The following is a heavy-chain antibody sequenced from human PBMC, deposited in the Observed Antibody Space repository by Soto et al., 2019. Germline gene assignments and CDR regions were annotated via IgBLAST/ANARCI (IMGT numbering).Heavy chain of an antibody. CDR1: GGSISNSNW. V-gene: IGHV4-4*02. D-gene: IGHD1-26*01. Sequence: SETLSLTCAVFGGSISNSNWWTWVRQPPGKGLDWIGEIFHSGSTNYNSSLMGRVTISVDKANNQSSLKLSSVTAADTAVYYCAHRPIVGAAIWGQGTLVTVSS. J-gene: IGHJ4*02. CDR2: IFHSGST. CDR3: AHRPIVGAAI.